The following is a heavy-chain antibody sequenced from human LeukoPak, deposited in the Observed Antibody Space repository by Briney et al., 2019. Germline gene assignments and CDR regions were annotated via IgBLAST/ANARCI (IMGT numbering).Heavy chain of an antibody. V-gene: IGHV1-69*06. J-gene: IGHJ4*02. CDR3: ARDYDFYFDY. D-gene: IGHD3-3*01. CDR2: IIPIFGTA. CDR1: GGTFSSYA. Sequence: SVKVSCKASGGTFSSYAISWVRQAPGQGPEWMGGIIPIFGTANYAQKFQGRVTITADKSTSTAYMELSSLRSEDTAVYYCARDYDFYFDYWGQGTLVTVSS.